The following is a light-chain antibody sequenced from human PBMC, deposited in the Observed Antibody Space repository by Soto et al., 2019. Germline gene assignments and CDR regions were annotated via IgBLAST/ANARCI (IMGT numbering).Light chain of an antibody. CDR2: AAS. CDR3: QQSYSTLWT. CDR1: QSTSSY. V-gene: IGKV1-39*01. Sequence: DIQMTHSPSSLSASVGDRVTITCPASQSTSSYLNWYQQRPGKAPKLLIYAASSLQSGVPSRFSGSGSGTDFTLTISSLQPEDFATYYCQQSYSTLWTFGQGTKVDIK. J-gene: IGKJ1*01.